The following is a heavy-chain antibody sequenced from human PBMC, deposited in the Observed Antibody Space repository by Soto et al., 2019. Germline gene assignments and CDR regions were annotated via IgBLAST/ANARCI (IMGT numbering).Heavy chain of an antibody. D-gene: IGHD4-17*01. V-gene: IGHV3-33*01. CDR3: ARDVRTTTVSHWYFDL. J-gene: IGHJ2*01. Sequence: PGGSLRLSCAASGFTFSNYGMFWVRQAPGKGLEWVALIWYDGNNKYYSDSVKGRFTISRDNSKNTLYLHMNSLRAEDTAVYYCARDVRTTTVSHWYFDLWGRGTLVTVS. CDR1: GFTFSNYG. CDR2: IWYDGNNK.